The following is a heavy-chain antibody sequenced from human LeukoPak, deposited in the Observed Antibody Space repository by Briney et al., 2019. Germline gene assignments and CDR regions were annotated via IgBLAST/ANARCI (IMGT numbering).Heavy chain of an antibody. J-gene: IGHJ4*02. V-gene: IGHV3-23*01. D-gene: IGHD4-17*01. Sequence: GGFLRLSCAASGFTFSSYAMSWVRQAPGKGLEWVSAISGSGGSTYYADSVKGRFTISRDNSKNTLYPQMNSLRAEDTAVYYCAKESDYGDYVSDYWGQGTLVTVSS. CDR2: ISGSGGST. CDR3: AKESDYGDYVSDY. CDR1: GFTFSSYA.